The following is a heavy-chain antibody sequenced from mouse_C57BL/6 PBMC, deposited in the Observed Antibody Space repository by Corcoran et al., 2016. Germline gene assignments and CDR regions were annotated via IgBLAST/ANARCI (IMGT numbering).Heavy chain of an antibody. Sequence: QVQLQQSGAELARPGASVKLSCKASGYTFTSYGISWVKQRTGQGLEWIGEIYPRSGNTYYNEKFKGKATLTADKSSSTAYMELSSLTSEDSAVYFCATQYGSFFDYWGQGTTLTVSS. CDR2: IYPRSGNT. V-gene: IGHV1-81*01. CDR1: GYTFTSYG. CDR3: ATQYGSFFDY. D-gene: IGHD1-1*01. J-gene: IGHJ2*01.